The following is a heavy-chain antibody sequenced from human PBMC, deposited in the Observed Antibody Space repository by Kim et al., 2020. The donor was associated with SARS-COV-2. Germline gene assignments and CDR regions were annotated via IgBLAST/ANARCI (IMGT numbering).Heavy chain of an antibody. Sequence: ASVKVSCKASGYTFTSYYMHWVRQAPGQGLEWMGIINPSGGSTSYAQKFQGRVTMTRDTSTSTVYMELSSLRSEDTAVYYCARGLPQTYSSSWGDLDYWGQGTLVTVSS. CDR1: GYTFTSYY. CDR3: ARGLPQTYSSSWGDLDY. J-gene: IGHJ4*02. D-gene: IGHD6-13*01. CDR2: INPSGGST. V-gene: IGHV1-46*01.